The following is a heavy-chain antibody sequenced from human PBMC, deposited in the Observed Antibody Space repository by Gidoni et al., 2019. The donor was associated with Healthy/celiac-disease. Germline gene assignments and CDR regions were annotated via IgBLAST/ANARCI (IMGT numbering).Heavy chain of an antibody. Sequence: QVQLQESGPGLVKPSETLSLTCTVSGGPISSYYWSWLRQPPGKGLEWIGYIYYSGSTNYNPSLKSLVTISVDTSKNQFSLKLSSVTAADTAVYYCARVRYSSGWYDAFDIWGQGTMVTVSS. V-gene: IGHV4-59*08. CDR2: IYYSGST. J-gene: IGHJ3*02. CDR1: GGPISSYY. D-gene: IGHD6-19*01. CDR3: ARVRYSSGWYDAFDI.